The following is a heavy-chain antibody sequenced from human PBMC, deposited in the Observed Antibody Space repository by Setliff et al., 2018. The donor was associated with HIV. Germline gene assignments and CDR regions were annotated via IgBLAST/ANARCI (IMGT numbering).Heavy chain of an antibody. V-gene: IGHV3-30*02. CDR2: IWFDGSKT. CDR1: GFTFSSYG. CDR3: AKDSEAVAVKYYYMDV. J-gene: IGHJ6*03. Sequence: GGSLRLSCAASGFTFSSYGMHWVRQAPGKWLEWVAFIWFDGSKTYYADSVQGRFTISRDTPNHMVYLQMNSLKAEDTALYYCAKDSEAVAVKYYYMDVWGRGTTVTVSS. D-gene: IGHD6-19*01.